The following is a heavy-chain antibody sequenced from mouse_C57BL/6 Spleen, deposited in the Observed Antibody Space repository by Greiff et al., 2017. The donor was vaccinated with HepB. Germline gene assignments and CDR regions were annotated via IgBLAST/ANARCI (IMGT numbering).Heavy chain of an antibody. J-gene: IGHJ4*01. D-gene: IGHD2-4*01. CDR3: ARLDDYAYYYAMDY. CDR1: GYAFSSSW. CDR2: IYPGDGDT. V-gene: IGHV1-82*01. Sequence: VQLQQSGPELVKPGASVKISCKASGYAFSSSWMNWVKQRPGKGLEWIGRIYPGDGDTNYNGKFKGKATLTADKSSSTAYMQLSSLTSEDSAVYFCARLDDYAYYYAMDYWGQGTSVTVSS.